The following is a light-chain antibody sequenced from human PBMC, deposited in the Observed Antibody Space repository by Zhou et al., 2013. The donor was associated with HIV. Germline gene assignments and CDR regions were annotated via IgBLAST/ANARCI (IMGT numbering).Light chain of an antibody. V-gene: IGKV3-20*01. J-gene: IGKJ1*01. CDR1: QTVTNSF. CDR3: QQYNDWPRT. CDR2: GAS. Sequence: EIVLTQSPGTLSLSPGERVTLSCRASQTVTNSFLAWYQQKLGQPPRLLIYGASSRATGIPDRFSGTGSGTDFTLTISRLEPEDFAVYYCQQYNDWPRTFGQGTKVEIK.